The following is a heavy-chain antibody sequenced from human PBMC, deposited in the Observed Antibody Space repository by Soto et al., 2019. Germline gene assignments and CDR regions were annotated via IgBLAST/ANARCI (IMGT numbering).Heavy chain of an antibody. CDR1: GYTFSSHA. J-gene: IGHJ4*02. CDR3: ARYGARLTVFGFVCYFDC. CDR2: INAGNGNT. D-gene: IGHD3-3*01. V-gene: IGHV1-3*01. Sequence: ASVKVSFKASGYTFSSHAMHWVRQAPGQRLDCMGWINAGNGNTKYSQNFQGRVAITRDTYASTAYMELRSLRSEDTAFYYWARYGARLTVFGFVCYFDCWGQGILVTVS.